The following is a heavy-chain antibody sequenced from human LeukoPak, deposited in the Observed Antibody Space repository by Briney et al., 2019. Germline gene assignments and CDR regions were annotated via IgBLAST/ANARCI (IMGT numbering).Heavy chain of an antibody. J-gene: IGHJ4*02. Sequence: SSETLSLTCGVSGGSFSGYYWTWIRQPPGKGLEWIGEINHSGDTNSNPSLKSRVTISVDTSKSQFSLKLGSVTAADTDVYYCARGHSVSGFDYWGQGALVSVSS. CDR2: INHSGDT. D-gene: IGHD5/OR15-5a*01. V-gene: IGHV4-34*01. CDR3: ARGHSVSGFDY. CDR1: GGSFSGYY.